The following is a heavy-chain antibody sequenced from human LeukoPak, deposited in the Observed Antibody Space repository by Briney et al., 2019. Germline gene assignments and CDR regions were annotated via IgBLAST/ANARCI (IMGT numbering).Heavy chain of an antibody. D-gene: IGHD4-11*01. J-gene: IGHJ6*03. CDR2: IYSGGST. CDR1: GFTFSSYS. CDR3: ARDSTVTTDYYYYMDV. V-gene: IGHV3-53*01. Sequence: GRSLRLSCAASGFTFSSYSMNWVRQAPGKGLEWVSVIYSGGSTYYADSVKGRFTISRDNSKNTLYLQMNSLRAEDTAVYYCARDSTVTTDYYYYMDVWGKGTTVTVSS.